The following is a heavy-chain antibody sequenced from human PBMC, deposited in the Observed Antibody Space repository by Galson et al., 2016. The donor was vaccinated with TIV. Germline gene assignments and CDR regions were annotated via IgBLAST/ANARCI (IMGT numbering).Heavy chain of an antibody. CDR2: ISWDGQRP. Sequence: SLRLSCAASGFIFDNYVMHWVRQAPGKGLECVSLISWDGQRPYYADSVKGRFTISRDNSRNSLFLQMDSLRTEDTALYYCATLTGDEGHFAYWGQGTPVTVFS. CDR1: GFIFDNYV. D-gene: IGHD7-27*01. V-gene: IGHV3-43*01. J-gene: IGHJ4*02. CDR3: ATLTGDEGHFAY.